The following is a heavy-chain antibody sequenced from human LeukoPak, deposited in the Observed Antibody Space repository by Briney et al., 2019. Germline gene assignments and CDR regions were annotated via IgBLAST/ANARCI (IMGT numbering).Heavy chain of an antibody. D-gene: IGHD3-10*01. V-gene: IGHV3-53*01. J-gene: IGHJ4*02. CDR2: IYSGGST. Sequence: QPGGSLRLSCAASGFTVSSNYMSWVRQAPGKGLEWVSIIYSGGSTYYADSVKGRFTISRDNSKNTLYLQMNSLRADDTAMYYCARTPQLAYWGQGTLVTVSS. CDR1: GFTVSSNY. CDR3: ARTPQLAY.